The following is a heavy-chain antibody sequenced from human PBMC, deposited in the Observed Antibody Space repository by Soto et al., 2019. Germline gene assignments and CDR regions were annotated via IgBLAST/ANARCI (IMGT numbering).Heavy chain of an antibody. CDR2: IYPGDSDT. J-gene: IGHJ1*01. V-gene: IGHV5-51*01. Sequence: GESLKISCKGSGSSFTSYWIGWVRQMPGKGLEWMGIIYPGDSDTRYSPSFQGQVTISAAKSISTAYLQWSSLKASDTAMYYCARYCSGGSCSRGFQHWGQGTLVTVSS. D-gene: IGHD2-15*01. CDR3: ARYCSGGSCSRGFQH. CDR1: GSSFTSYW.